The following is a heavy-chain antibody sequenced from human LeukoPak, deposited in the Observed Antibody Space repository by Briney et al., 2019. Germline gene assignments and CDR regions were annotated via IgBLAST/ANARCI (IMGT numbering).Heavy chain of an antibody. CDR1: GYTFTSYG. V-gene: IGHV1-18*01. J-gene: IGHJ3*02. D-gene: IGHD2-2*02. Sequence: ASVKVSCKASGYTFTSYGISWVRQAPGQGLEWMGWISAYNGNTNYAQKLQGRVTMTTDTSTSTAYMELRSLRSDDTAVYYWTRGLVPAAIPGAFDIGGQGRMVTVSS. CDR2: ISAYNGNT. CDR3: TRGLVPAAIPGAFDI.